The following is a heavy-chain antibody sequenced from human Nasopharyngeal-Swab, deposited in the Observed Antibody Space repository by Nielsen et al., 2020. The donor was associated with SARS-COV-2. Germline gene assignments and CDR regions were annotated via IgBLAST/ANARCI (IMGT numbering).Heavy chain of an antibody. J-gene: IGHJ6*02. CDR2: ISYDVSTE. Sequence: GGSLRLSCAASGFSFSSFDIHWVRQAPGKGLEWVALISYDVSTEYYADSVKGRFTISRDNSKNTLYLQMNRLRAEDTAVYYCTKDLKYRVHYYNGMDVWGQGTSVTVSS. V-gene: IGHV3-30*18. D-gene: IGHD2/OR15-2a*01. CDR3: TKDLKYRVHYYNGMDV. CDR1: GFSFSSFD.